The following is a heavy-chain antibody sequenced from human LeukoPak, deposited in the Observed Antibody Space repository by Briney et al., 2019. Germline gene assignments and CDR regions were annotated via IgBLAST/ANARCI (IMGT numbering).Heavy chain of an antibody. Sequence: PSETLSLTCTVSGGSISNYYWSWIRQPPGKGLEWIGYIYYSGSTNYNPSLKSRVTISVDTSNNQFSLKLSSVTAADTAVYYCARHASRGAGFDYWGQGTLVTVSS. J-gene: IGHJ4*02. D-gene: IGHD6-13*01. CDR3: ARHASRGAGFDY. CDR2: IYYSGST. CDR1: GGSISNYY. V-gene: IGHV4-59*08.